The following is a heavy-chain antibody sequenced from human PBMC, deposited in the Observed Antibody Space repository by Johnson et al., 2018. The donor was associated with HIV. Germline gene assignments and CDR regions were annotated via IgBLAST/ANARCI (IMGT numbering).Heavy chain of an antibody. Sequence: VQLVESGGGLVQPGGSLRLSCAASGFTFDTSWMNWVRQAPGRGLEWVANIKYDGGRIQYVDSVKGRFNISRDNARNLLFLQMNTLRAEDTAVYYCARDVSYRYDGDGWADAFDIWGQGTMVTVSS. CDR2: IKYDGGRI. CDR1: GFTFDTSW. D-gene: IGHD2-21*01. CDR3: ARDVSYRYDGDGWADAFDI. V-gene: IGHV3-7*01. J-gene: IGHJ3*02.